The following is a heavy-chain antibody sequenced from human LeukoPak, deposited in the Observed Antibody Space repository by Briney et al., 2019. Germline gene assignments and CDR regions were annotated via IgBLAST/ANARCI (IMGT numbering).Heavy chain of an antibody. CDR2: IYYSGST. Sequence: SETLSLTCTVSGGSINNFYWSWIRQPPGKGLEWIGYIYYSGSTNYNPSLKSRVTISLDTSKNQFSLKLSSVTAADTAVYYCAKQTYWYFDLWGRGTLVTVSS. CDR3: AKQTYWYFDL. CDR1: GGSINNFY. J-gene: IGHJ2*01. V-gene: IGHV4-59*01. D-gene: IGHD1/OR15-1a*01.